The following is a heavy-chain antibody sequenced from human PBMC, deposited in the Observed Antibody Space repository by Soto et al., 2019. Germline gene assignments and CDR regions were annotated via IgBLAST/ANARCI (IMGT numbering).Heavy chain of an antibody. D-gene: IGHD2-2*01. CDR2: IGGGGDST. CDR3: AKDRMDPMTDCISTSCLGCFDP. CDR1: GFTLRNYA. J-gene: IGHJ5*02. V-gene: IGHV3-23*01. Sequence: DVQLLESGGGLVQPGGSLRLSCAASGFTLRNYAMAWVRQAPGKGLEWVSTIGGGGDSTYYADSVKGRFTISRDNSKNTLYLQMNSLRAEDTAVYYCAKDRMDPMTDCISTSCLGCFDPWGQGTLVTVSA.